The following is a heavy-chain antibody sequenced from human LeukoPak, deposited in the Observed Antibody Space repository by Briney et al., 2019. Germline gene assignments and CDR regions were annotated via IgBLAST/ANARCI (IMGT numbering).Heavy chain of an antibody. CDR2: ISGYNGDT. V-gene: IGHV1-18*01. Sequence: GASVKVSCKASCYTFTNYGITWVRQAPGQGLEWMGWISGYNGDTRYAQKLQGRVTMTIDTPTSTAYMELRNLESDDTAVYSCARAPTGFTFGPGDYWGQGTLVTVSS. D-gene: IGHD1-14*01. CDR1: CYTFTNYG. CDR3: ARAPTGFTFGPGDY. J-gene: IGHJ4*02.